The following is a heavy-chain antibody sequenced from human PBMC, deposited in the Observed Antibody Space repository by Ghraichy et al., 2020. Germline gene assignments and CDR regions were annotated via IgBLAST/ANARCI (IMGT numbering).Heavy chain of an antibody. CDR3: ARGSGYSSDGGEGLDWYFDL. J-gene: IGHJ2*01. CDR1: GFTFSSYD. D-gene: IGHD6-19*01. CDR2: IGTAGDP. V-gene: IGHV3-13*05. Sequence: GGSLRLSCAASGFTFSSYDMHWVRQATGKGLEWVSAIGTAGDPYYPGSVKGRFTISRGNAKNSLYLQMNSLRAGDTAVYYCARGSGYSSDGGEGLDWYFDLWGRGTLVTVSS.